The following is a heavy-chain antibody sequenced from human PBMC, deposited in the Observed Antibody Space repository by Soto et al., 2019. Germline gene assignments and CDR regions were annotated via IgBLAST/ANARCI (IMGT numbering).Heavy chain of an antibody. Sequence: PSETLSLTGTVSGGSISSGGYYWSWIRQHPGKGLGWIGYIYYSGGTYYNPSLKSRVTISVDTSKNQFSLKLSSVTAADTAVYYCARSPKYYYDTSRAFDIWGPGTVVTVSS. V-gene: IGHV4-31*03. CDR1: GGSISSGGYY. CDR2: IYYSGGT. CDR3: ARSPKYYYDTSRAFDI. D-gene: IGHD3-22*01. J-gene: IGHJ3*02.